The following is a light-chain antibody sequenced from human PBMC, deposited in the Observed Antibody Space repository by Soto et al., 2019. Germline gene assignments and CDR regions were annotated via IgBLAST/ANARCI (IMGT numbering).Light chain of an antibody. V-gene: IGKV4-1*01. J-gene: IGKJ1*01. CDR1: QSVFYSSNNKNY. CDR3: QQYYTDLQWT. CDR2: WAS. Sequence: DIVMTQSPDSLAVSLGERATINCKSSQSVFYSSNNKNYLAWYQQKPGQPPKLLIYWASTRESGVPDRFSGSGSGTDFTLTISSLLSEDVAVYYCQQYYTDLQWTFGQGTKVEIK.